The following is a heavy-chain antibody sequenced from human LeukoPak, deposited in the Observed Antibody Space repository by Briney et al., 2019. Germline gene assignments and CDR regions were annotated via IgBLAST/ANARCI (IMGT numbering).Heavy chain of an antibody. J-gene: IGHJ6*02. D-gene: IGHD1-1*01. CDR1: GFIFSNYW. V-gene: IGHV3-7*01. CDR3: ASVTNSDV. Sequence: GRSLRLSCVASGFIFSNYWMSWVRQAPGKGLEWVATIKADGSEKYYVDSVRGRFTISRDNAQKSLYLQMNSLRAEDTAVYYCASVTNSDVWGQGTTVIVSS. CDR2: IKADGSEK.